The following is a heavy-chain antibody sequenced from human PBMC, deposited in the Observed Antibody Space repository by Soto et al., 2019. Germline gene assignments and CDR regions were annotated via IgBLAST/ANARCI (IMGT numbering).Heavy chain of an antibody. CDR3: ARSPIVVVPVLYVF. Sequence: SETLSLTCTVSGGSISSSNYYWGWIRQPPGKGLEWIGSVSYTGSTYYNPSLKSRVTMSVDTSKNLFSLKLSSVTAADTALYYCARSPIVVVPVLYVFWGQGTLVTVSS. J-gene: IGHJ4*02. D-gene: IGHD2-2*01. V-gene: IGHV4-39*02. CDR1: GGSISSSNYY. CDR2: VSYTGST.